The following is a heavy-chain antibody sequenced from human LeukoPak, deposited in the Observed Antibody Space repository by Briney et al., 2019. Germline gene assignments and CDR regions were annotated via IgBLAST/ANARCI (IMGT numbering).Heavy chain of an antibody. V-gene: IGHV3-21*01. D-gene: IGHD1-26*01. J-gene: IGHJ4*02. Sequence: GGSLRLSCAASGFTFSSYSMNWVRQAPGKGLEWVSSISSSSSYIYYADSVKGRFTISRDNAKNSLYLQMNSLRAEDTAVYYCARVRIVGATRADYWGQGTLATVSS. CDR2: ISSSSSYI. CDR1: GFTFSSYS. CDR3: ARVRIVGATRADY.